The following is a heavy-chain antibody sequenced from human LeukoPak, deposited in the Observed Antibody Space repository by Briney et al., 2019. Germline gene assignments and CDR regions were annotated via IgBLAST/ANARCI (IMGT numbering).Heavy chain of an antibody. Sequence: GGSLRLSCAASGFTFSSHRMSWVRQAPGKGLEWVANIKKDGSEKYYVDSVKGRFTISRDNAKTSLYLQMNSLRAEDTAVYCCARDLSGITGYTYGRGIDYWGQGTLVTVSS. V-gene: IGHV3-7*01. D-gene: IGHD5-18*01. CDR3: ARDLSGITGYTYGRGIDY. CDR2: IKKDGSEK. CDR1: GFTFSSHR. J-gene: IGHJ4*02.